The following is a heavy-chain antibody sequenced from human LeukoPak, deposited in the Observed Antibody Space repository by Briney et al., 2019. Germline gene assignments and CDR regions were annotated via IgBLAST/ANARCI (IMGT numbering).Heavy chain of an antibody. CDR1: GDSTSNGDYY. D-gene: IGHD6-13*01. CDR3: ARDRSRPNPFFGS. J-gene: IGHJ4*02. V-gene: IGHV4-30-4*01. CDR2: IHYRGST. Sequence: SQTLSLTCTVSGDSTSNGDYYWSWIRQPPGKGLEWIGYIHYRGSTFYNPSLKSRVTMSVDTSKNQFSLKLSSVTAADTAVYYCARDRSRPNPFFGSWGQGTLVTVSS.